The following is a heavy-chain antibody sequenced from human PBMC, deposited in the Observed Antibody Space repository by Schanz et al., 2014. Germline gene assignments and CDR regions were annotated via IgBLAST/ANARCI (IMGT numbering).Heavy chain of an antibody. Sequence: VQLVESGGGVVQPGRSLRLSCAASGFTFSTYAMTWVRQAPGKGLEWVSSISHSGGSKYYADSVKGRFTISRDNSENTLYLQMNSLSADDTAVFYCAKGMGYCSGGTCYDYYYYGLDVWGQGTTVTVSS. J-gene: IGHJ6*02. CDR2: ISHSGGSK. CDR1: GFTFSTYA. CDR3: AKGMGYCSGGTCYDYYYYGLDV. V-gene: IGHV3-23*04. D-gene: IGHD2-15*01.